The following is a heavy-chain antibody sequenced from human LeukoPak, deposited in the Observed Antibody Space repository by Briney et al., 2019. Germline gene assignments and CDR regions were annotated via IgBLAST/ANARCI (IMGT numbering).Heavy chain of an antibody. Sequence: GGSLRLSCAASGFTFSNAWMSWVRQAPGKGLEWVGRIKSKTDGGTTDYAAPVKGRFTISRDDSRNAVYLQMNSLRAEDTAVYYCAKNLYCGGGSCYPSALGMDVWGQGTTVTVSS. D-gene: IGHD2-15*01. V-gene: IGHV3-15*01. J-gene: IGHJ6*02. CDR2: IKSKTDGGTT. CDR1: GFTFSNAW. CDR3: AKNLYCGGGSCYPSALGMDV.